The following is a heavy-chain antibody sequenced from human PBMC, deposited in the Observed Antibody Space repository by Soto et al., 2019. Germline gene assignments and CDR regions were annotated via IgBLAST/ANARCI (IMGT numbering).Heavy chain of an antibody. Sequence: PGESLKISCKGSGCSFANYWIGWVRQMPGKGLEWMGIIYPGDSDTRYSPSFQGQVTISADKSISTTYLQWSSLKASDTAMYYCAREGRADYYDSSGSFYFDLWGRGTLVTVSS. D-gene: IGHD3-22*01. CDR1: GCSFANYW. CDR2: IYPGDSDT. J-gene: IGHJ2*01. CDR3: AREGRADYYDSSGSFYFDL. V-gene: IGHV5-51*01.